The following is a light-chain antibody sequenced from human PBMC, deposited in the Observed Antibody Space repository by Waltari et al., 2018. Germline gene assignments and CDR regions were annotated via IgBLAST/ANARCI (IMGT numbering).Light chain of an antibody. J-gene: IGLJ2*01. CDR2: DDS. Sequence: SYVLTQPPSVSVAPGQTASISCGGNNVGRETVHWYQREPGQAPVLVVYDDSARPSGIPERFSGSKSGSMATLTISRVEAGDEADYYCQVWDTTNDHVVFGGGTKLTVL. CDR3: QVWDTTNDHVV. V-gene: IGLV3-21*02. CDR1: NVGRET.